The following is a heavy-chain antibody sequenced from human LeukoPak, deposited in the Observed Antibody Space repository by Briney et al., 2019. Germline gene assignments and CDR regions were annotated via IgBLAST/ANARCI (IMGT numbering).Heavy chain of an antibody. Sequence: SETLSLTCTVSGGSISSSTYYWGWIRQPPGKGLEWIGSIYYSGSTYYNPSLKSRVTISVDTSKNQFSLQLSSVTAADTAVYYCAGMGSSGWYGSTDYWGQGTLVTVSS. V-gene: IGHV4-39*01. CDR3: AGMGSSGWYGSTDY. J-gene: IGHJ4*02. CDR1: GGSISSSTYY. D-gene: IGHD6-19*01. CDR2: IYYSGST.